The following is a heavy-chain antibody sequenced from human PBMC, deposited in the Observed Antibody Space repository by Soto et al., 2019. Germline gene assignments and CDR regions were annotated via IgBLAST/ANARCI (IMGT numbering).Heavy chain of an antibody. CDR3: ARGGRLNWYFDI. D-gene: IGHD1-26*01. CDR2: INSDGSST. Sequence: EVQLVESGGGLVQPGGSLRLSCAASGFTFSSYWMHWVRQAPGKGLVWVSRINSDGSSTSYADSVKGRFTISRDNAKNTLYLQRNSMRAEDTAVYYCARGGRLNWYFDIWGRGTLVTVS. V-gene: IGHV3-74*01. J-gene: IGHJ2*01. CDR1: GFTFSSYW.